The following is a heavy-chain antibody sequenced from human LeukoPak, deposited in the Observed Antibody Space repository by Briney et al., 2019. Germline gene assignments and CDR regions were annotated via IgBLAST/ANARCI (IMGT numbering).Heavy chain of an antibody. CDR1: GVSFSGYY. D-gene: IGHD2-21*02. V-gene: IGHV4-34*01. CDR2: INHSGST. J-gene: IGHJ4*02. Sequence: PSETLSLTCAVYGVSFSGYYWSWIRQPPGKGLEWIGEINHSGSTNYNPSLKSRVTISVDTSKNQFSLKLSSVTAADTAVYYCARVLVTASLYYFDYWGQGTLVTVSS. CDR3: ARVLVTASLYYFDY.